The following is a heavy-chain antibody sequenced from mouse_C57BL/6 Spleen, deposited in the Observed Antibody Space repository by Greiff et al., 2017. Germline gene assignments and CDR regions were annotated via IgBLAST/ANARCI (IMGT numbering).Heavy chain of an antibody. CDR3: ARDYYGSSYGIWYFDV. V-gene: IGHV8-12*01. J-gene: IGHJ1*03. Sequence: QVTLKVSGPGILQSSQTLSLTCSFSGFSLSTSGMGVSWIRQPSGKGLEWLAHIYWDDDKRYNPSLKSRLTISKDTSRNQVFLKITSVDTADTATYYCARDYYGSSYGIWYFDVWGTGTTVTVSS. CDR2: IYWDDDK. CDR1: GFSLSTSGMG. D-gene: IGHD1-1*01.